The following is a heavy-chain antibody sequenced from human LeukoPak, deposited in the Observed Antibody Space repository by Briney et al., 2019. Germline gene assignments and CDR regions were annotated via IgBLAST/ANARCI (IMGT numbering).Heavy chain of an antibody. CDR1: GFTFTSYA. CDR2: TTARGDSP. D-gene: IGHD5-24*01. Sequence: PGGSLRLSCVASGFTFTSYAMSWVRQAPGKGPEWVSVTTARGDSPYYADSVKGRFTISRDNSKNTLYLQMSSLRAEDTAVYYCAKIRAGYIPDAFDVWGQGTMVTVSS. V-gene: IGHV3-23*01. J-gene: IGHJ3*01. CDR3: AKIRAGYIPDAFDV.